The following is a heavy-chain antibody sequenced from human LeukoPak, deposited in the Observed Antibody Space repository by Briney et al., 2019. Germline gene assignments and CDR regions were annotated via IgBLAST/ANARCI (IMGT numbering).Heavy chain of an antibody. D-gene: IGHD2-2*01. Sequence: GKFLRVSCAATGFTFSTYGMHWVRQVPGNGLDSVAVISYDGSNKNYADSMKGRFTISRDNSRNTLDLQMNSLRPEDTAVYYCAKSGYQLLAGNWFDPWGQGTLVTVSS. CDR2: ISYDGSNK. CDR3: AKSGYQLLAGNWFDP. CDR1: GFTFSTYG. J-gene: IGHJ5*02. V-gene: IGHV3-30*18.